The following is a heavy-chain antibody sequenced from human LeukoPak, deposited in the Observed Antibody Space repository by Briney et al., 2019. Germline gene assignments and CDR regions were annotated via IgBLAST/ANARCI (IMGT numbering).Heavy chain of an antibody. D-gene: IGHD6-13*01. Sequence: PGRSLRLSCTASEFTFGDYAMTWVRQAPGKGLEWVGFIRSKAYGGTTEYAASVEGRFTISRDDSKSIVYLQMNSPKTEDTAVYYCSRDSSWSFDYWGQGTLVTVSS. J-gene: IGHJ4*02. CDR1: EFTFGDYA. V-gene: IGHV3-49*04. CDR3: SRDSSWSFDY. CDR2: IRSKAYGGTT.